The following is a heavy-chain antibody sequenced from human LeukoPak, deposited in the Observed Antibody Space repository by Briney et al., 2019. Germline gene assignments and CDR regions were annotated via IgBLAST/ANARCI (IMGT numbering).Heavy chain of an antibody. V-gene: IGHV3-30*02. CDR1: GFTFSSYG. D-gene: IGHD3-10*01. Sequence: GGSLRLSCAASGFTFSSYGMHWVRQAAGKGLEWVAFIRYDGSNKYYADSVKGRFTISRDNSKHTLYLQMNSLRAEDTAVYYCASGSGSYYNTWGQGTLVTVSS. CDR2: IRYDGSNK. J-gene: IGHJ5*02. CDR3: ASGSGSYYNT.